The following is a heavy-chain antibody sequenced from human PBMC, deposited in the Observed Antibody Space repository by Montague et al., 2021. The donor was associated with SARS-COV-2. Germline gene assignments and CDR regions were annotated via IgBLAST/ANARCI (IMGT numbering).Heavy chain of an antibody. CDR1: GFPFSSYA. D-gene: IGHD3-16*02. V-gene: IGHV3-23*01. CDR2: ITGSGGGT. Sequence: SRRLSFSASGFPFSSYAMSWVRQAPGKGLEWVSSITGSGGGTDYADSVKGRFTISRDNSKNTLYLQMNSLRAEDTAIYYCAKEGDYVWGSYRSAFDYWGQGTLVTVSS. J-gene: IGHJ4*02. CDR3: AKEGDYVWGSYRSAFDY.